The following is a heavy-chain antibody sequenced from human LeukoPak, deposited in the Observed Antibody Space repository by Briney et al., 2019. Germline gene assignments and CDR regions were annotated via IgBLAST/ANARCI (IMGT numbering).Heavy chain of an antibody. V-gene: IGHV4-30-4*01. Sequence: SETLSLTCTVSGGSVSSANYYWSWIRQPPGKGLEWIGYIYYSGSTNYNPSLKSRVSISADTSKNQFTLKLNSVTAADTAVYYCAAILVVPAAIDYWGQGTLVTVSS. D-gene: IGHD2-2*02. CDR2: IYYSGST. CDR1: GGSVSSANYY. CDR3: AAILVVPAAIDY. J-gene: IGHJ4*02.